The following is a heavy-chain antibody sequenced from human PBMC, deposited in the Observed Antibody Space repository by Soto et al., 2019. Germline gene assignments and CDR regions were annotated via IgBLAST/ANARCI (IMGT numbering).Heavy chain of an antibody. J-gene: IGHJ5*02. V-gene: IGHV4-39*01. CDR2: IYYSGST. Sequence: QLQLQESGPGLVKPSETLSLTCTVSGGSISSSNYYWDWIRQPPGKGLEWIGSIYYSGSTYYNPSLKSRVTISVDTSKNQFSLKLSSVTAADTAVYYCARRSAAGWFDPWGQGTLLTVSS. D-gene: IGHD6-13*01. CDR1: GGSISSSNYY. CDR3: ARRSAAGWFDP.